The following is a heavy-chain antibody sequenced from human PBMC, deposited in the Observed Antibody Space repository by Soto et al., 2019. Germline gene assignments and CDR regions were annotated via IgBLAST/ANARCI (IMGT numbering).Heavy chain of an antibody. Sequence: GGSLRLSCAASGFTFSSYAMSWVRQAPGKGLEWVSAISGSGGSTYYADFVKGRFTISSDNSKNTLYLEMNSLRAEDTAVYYCAKDLGWFRGVIFFAFDIWGQGTMVTVSS. D-gene: IGHD3-10*01. V-gene: IGHV3-23*01. CDR2: ISGSGGST. J-gene: IGHJ3*02. CDR3: AKDLGWFRGVIFFAFDI. CDR1: GFTFSSYA.